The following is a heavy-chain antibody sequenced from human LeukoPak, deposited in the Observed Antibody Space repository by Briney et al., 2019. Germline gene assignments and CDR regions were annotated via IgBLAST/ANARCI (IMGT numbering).Heavy chain of an antibody. CDR3: ARTPPAKYSSGWPFDY. J-gene: IGHJ4*02. CDR2: INPNSGGT. V-gene: IGHV1-2*02. Sequence: ASVKVSCKASGYTFTVYYMHWVRQAPGQGREWMGWINPNSGGTNYAQKFQGRVTMTRDTSISTAYMELSRLRSDDTAVYYCARTPPAKYSSGWPFDYWGQGTLVTVSS. CDR1: GYTFTVYY. D-gene: IGHD6-19*01.